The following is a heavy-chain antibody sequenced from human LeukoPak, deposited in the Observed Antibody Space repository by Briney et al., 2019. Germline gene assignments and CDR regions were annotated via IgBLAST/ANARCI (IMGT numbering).Heavy chain of an antibody. Sequence: GASVKVSCKASGGTFSSYAISWVRQAPGQGLEWMGGFDPEDGETIYAQRFQGRVTTTEDTSTDTAYMELSSLRSEDTAMYYCATLAPTRYSSGWYLSRFDCWGQGTLVTVSS. D-gene: IGHD6-19*01. J-gene: IGHJ4*02. CDR3: ATLAPTRYSSGWYLSRFDC. V-gene: IGHV1-24*01. CDR1: GGTFSSYA. CDR2: FDPEDGET.